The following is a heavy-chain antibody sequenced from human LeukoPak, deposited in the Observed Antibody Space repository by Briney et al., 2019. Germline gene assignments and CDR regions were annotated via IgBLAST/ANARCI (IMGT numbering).Heavy chain of an antibody. CDR2: INSDGSST. CDR1: GFTFSSYW. D-gene: IGHD4-17*01. CDR3: ANYGDYQYFDY. J-gene: IGHJ4*02. Sequence: PGGFLRLSCAASGFTFSSYWMHWVRQAPGKGQVWVSRINSDGSSTSYADSVKGRFTISRDNSKNTLYLQMNSLKTDDTAVYYCANYGDYQYFDYWGQGTPVTVSS. V-gene: IGHV3-74*01.